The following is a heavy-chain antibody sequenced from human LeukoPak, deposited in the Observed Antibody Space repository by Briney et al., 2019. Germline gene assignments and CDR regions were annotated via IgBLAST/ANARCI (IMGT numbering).Heavy chain of an antibody. CDR3: VRDLTSGARFDF. J-gene: IGHJ4*01. V-gene: IGHV3-53*05. Sequence: GGSLRLSCAASGFTVSSNYMTWVRQAPGKGLEWVSVIYSGGGTYYADSVKGRFTISRDNFRDTVFLELTTLRPEDTGLYYCVRDLTSGARFDFWGPGTLVTVSS. D-gene: IGHD3-9*01. CDR2: IYSGGGT. CDR1: GFTVSSNY.